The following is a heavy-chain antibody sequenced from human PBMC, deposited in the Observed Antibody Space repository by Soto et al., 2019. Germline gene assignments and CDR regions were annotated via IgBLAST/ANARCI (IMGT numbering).Heavy chain of an antibody. CDR3: ARLLYDSSGYYYVFAFDI. V-gene: IGHV4-59*08. CDR1: GGSISSYY. CDR2: IYYSGST. D-gene: IGHD3-22*01. J-gene: IGHJ3*02. Sequence: SETLSLTCTVSGGSISSYYWSWIRQPPGKGLEWIGYIYYSGSTNYNPPLKSRVTISVDTSKNQFSLKLSSVTAADTAVYYCARLLYDSSGYYYVFAFDIWGQGTMVTVSS.